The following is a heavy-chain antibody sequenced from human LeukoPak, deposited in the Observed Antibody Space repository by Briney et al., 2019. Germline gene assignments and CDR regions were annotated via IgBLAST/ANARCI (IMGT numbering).Heavy chain of an antibody. Sequence: SETLSLTCTVSGGSISGYYWSWIRQPPGKGLEWIGYIYYSGSTNYNPSLKSRVTISVDTSKNQFSLKLSSVTAADTAVYYYARHKRGYNYGSDYFDSWGQGALVTVSS. J-gene: IGHJ4*02. V-gene: IGHV4-59*08. CDR1: GGSISGYY. CDR2: IYYSGST. CDR3: ARHKRGYNYGSDYFDS. D-gene: IGHD5-24*01.